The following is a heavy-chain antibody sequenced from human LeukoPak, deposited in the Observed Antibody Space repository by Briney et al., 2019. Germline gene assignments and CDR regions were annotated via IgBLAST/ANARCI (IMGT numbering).Heavy chain of an antibody. V-gene: IGHV1-69*04. J-gene: IGHJ4*02. CDR3: ARDSSGWGVLVY. CDR2: IIPILGIA. Sequence: ASVKVSCKASGGTFSSYAISWVRQAPGQGLEWMGRIIPILGIANYAQKFQGRVTITADKSTSTAYMELSSLRSEDTAVYYCARDSSGWGVLVYWGQGTLVTVSS. CDR1: GGTFSSYA. D-gene: IGHD6-19*01.